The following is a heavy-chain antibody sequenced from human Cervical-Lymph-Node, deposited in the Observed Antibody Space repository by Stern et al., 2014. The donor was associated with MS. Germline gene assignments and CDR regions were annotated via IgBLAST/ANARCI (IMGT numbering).Heavy chain of an antibody. CDR2: ISGCGGNT. D-gene: IGHD6-19*01. V-gene: IGHV3-23*04. Sequence: VQLVESGGGLVQPGGSLRLSCAASGFTFINYAMTWVRQAPGKGLEWISSISGCGGNTFYAESLKGRITISRDNSKNTVYLLMNSLSAEDTAVYYCAKGRTVTGAGYGIDVWGQGTTVTVSS. J-gene: IGHJ6*02. CDR3: AKGRTVTGAGYGIDV. CDR1: GFTFINYA.